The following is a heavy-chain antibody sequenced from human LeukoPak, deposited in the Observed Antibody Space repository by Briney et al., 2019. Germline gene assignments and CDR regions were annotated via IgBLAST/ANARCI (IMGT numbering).Heavy chain of an antibody. CDR2: IIPILGIA. D-gene: IGHD3-3*01. CDR1: GGTFSSYA. Sequence: GASVKVSCKASGGTFSSYAISWVRQAPGQGLEWMGRIIPILGIANYAQKLQGRVTMTTDTSTSTAYMELRSLRSDDTAVYYCARDNGQAAYYDFWSGYREPNWFDPWGQGTLVTVSS. J-gene: IGHJ5*02. CDR3: ARDNGQAAYYDFWSGYREPNWFDP. V-gene: IGHV1-69*04.